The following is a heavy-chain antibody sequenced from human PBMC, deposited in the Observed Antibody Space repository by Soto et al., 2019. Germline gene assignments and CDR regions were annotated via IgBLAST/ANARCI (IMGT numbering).Heavy chain of an antibody. CDR3: ARVTNVRGTVVTRLDY. J-gene: IGHJ4*02. V-gene: IGHV1-18*01. D-gene: IGHD2-21*02. CDR1: GYTFTSYG. Sequence: QVQLVQSGAEVKKPWASVKVSCKASGYTFTSYGISWVRQAPGHGLEWMGWISAYNGNTNYEQKLQGRGTMTTDTSTSTAYIELRSLRSDDTAVYYCARVTNVRGTVVTRLDYWGQGTLVTVSS. CDR2: ISAYNGNT.